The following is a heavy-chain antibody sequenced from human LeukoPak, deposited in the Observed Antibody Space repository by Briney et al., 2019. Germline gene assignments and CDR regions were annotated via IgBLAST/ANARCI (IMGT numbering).Heavy chain of an antibody. CDR1: GYTLTSYS. Sequence: ASVKVSCKASGYTLTSYSISWVRQAPGRGLEWMGWISAYNGNTDLAQKLQGRVTMTTDTSTSTAYMELRSLRSDDTAVYYCARGQYFDFWGQGALVTVSS. J-gene: IGHJ4*02. CDR3: ARGQYFDF. CDR2: ISAYNGNT. V-gene: IGHV1-18*01.